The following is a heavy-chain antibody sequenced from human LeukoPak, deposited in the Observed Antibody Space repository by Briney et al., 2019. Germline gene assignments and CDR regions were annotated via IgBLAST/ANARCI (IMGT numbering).Heavy chain of an antibody. Sequence: GESLKISCKGSGYRFTSDWIGWVRQMPGKGLEWMGIIYPGDSDTRYSPSFQGQVTISADKSISTAYLQWSSLKASDTATYYCARASVVATSFDYWGQGTLVTVSS. CDR1: GYRFTSDW. CDR3: ARASVVATSFDY. J-gene: IGHJ4*02. CDR2: IYPGDSDT. V-gene: IGHV5-51*01. D-gene: IGHD5-12*01.